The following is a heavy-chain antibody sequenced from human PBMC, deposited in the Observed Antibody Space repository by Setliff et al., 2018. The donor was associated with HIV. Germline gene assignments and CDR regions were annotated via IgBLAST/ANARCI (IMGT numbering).Heavy chain of an antibody. CDR2: ISGSGGST. Sequence: GGSLRLSCAASGFTFSSYPIHWVRQAPGKGLEWVSGISGSGGSTYYADSVKGRFTISRDNAKNSLYLQMNNLRADDTAVYYCAKDRAGSSDYIDAFDIWGQGTMVTVSS. V-gene: IGHV3-23*01. J-gene: IGHJ3*02. CDR1: GFTFSSYP. D-gene: IGHD6-25*01. CDR3: AKDRAGSSDYIDAFDI.